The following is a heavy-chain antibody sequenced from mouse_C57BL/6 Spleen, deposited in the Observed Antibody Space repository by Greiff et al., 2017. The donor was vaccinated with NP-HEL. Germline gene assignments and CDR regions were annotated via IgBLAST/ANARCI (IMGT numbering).Heavy chain of an antibody. CDR2: IDPEDGET. Sequence: VQLQQSGAELVKPGASVKLSCTASGYNITDYYMHWVKQRTEQGLEWIGRIDPEDGETKYDPKFKGKATLTADTSSNTAYLQLSSLTSEDTAVYYCARGNYGYAMDYWGQGTSVTVSS. CDR3: ARGNYGYAMDY. D-gene: IGHD2-1*01. J-gene: IGHJ4*01. V-gene: IGHV14-2*01. CDR1: GYNITDYY.